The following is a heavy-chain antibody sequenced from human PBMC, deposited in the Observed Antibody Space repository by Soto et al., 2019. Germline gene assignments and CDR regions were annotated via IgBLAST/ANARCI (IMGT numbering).Heavy chain of an antibody. V-gene: IGHV4-59*01. CDR2: IYYSGGT. Sequence: SETLSLTCTVSGGSMSSYYWSWIRQSPGKGLEWIGYIYYSGGTNYNPSLKSRLPMSVDTSKNQFYLKLTSVTAADAALYYCARDSGGILNGYYYGVDVWGQGPTVTV. CDR1: GGSMSSYY. CDR3: ARDSGGILNGYYYGVDV. J-gene: IGHJ6*02. D-gene: IGHD2-15*01.